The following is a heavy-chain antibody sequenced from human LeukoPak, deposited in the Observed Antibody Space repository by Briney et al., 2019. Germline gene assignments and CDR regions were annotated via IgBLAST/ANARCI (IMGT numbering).Heavy chain of an antibody. CDR2: IYYSGST. V-gene: IGHV4-59*01. CDR3: ASGRDGHNSDYFDY. J-gene: IGHJ4*02. Sequence: SETLSLTCTVSGGSISSYYWSWIRQPPGKGLEWIGYIYYSGSTNYNPSLKSRVTISVDTSKNQFSLKLSSVTAADTAVYYCASGRDGHNSDYFDYWGQGTLVTVSS. CDR1: GGSISSYY. D-gene: IGHD5-24*01.